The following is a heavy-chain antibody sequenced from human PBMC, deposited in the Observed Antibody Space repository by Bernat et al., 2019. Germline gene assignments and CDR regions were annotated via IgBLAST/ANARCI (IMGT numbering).Heavy chain of an antibody. J-gene: IGHJ4*03. Sequence: EVQLVESGGGLVKPGGSLRLSCAVSDFTFSKTWMHWVRQAPGKGLEWVGRIKSKRDGETTDYAAPVKGRFTISRDDTKNTLYLQMNSVETEDTAVYYCGAQSTTLDYWGQGTLVTVSP. CDR3: GAQSTTLDY. CDR2: IKSKRDGETT. V-gene: IGHV3-15*07. CDR1: DFTFSKTW. D-gene: IGHD1-1*01.